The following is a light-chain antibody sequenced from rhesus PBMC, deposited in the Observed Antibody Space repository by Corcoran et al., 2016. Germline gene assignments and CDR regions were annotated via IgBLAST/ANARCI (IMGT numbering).Light chain of an antibody. CDR3: QQGYTVPYT. J-gene: IGKJ2*01. CDR1: QGISNA. Sequence: GDKVTITCRASQGISNALAWYQQKPGEAPKLLIYSASSLESGVTSRFSGSRSGTDFTLPISSLQPEDFATYYCQQGYTVPYTFGQGTKVEIK. CDR2: SAS. V-gene: IGKV1-33*02.